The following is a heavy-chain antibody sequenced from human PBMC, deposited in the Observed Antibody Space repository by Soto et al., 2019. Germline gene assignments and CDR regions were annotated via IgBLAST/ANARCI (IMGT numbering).Heavy chain of an antibody. CDR3: ARGPVIAAAGTHLYYYYGMDV. CDR1: GGTFSSYA. J-gene: IGHJ6*02. V-gene: IGHV1-69*13. CDR2: IIPIFGTA. Sequence: GASVKVSCKASGGTFSSYAISWVRQAPGQGLEWMGGIIPIFGTANYAQKFQGRVTITADESTSTAYMELSSLRSEDTAVYYCARGPVIAAAGTHLYYYYGMDVRGQGTTVTVSS. D-gene: IGHD6-13*01.